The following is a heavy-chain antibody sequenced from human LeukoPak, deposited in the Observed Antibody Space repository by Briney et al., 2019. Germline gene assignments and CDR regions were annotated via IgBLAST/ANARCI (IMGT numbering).Heavy chain of an antibody. Sequence: SETLSLTCTVSGGSISSYYWSWIRQPPGKGLEWIVYIYDSGASNYNPSPMSRVTISVDTSKNQFSLKLSSVTAADTAVYYCARGGYCSSTTCYKVFYYVDVWGKGTTVTVSS. D-gene: IGHD2-2*02. CDR2: IYDSGAS. CDR3: ARGGYCSSTTCYKVFYYVDV. CDR1: GGSISSYY. V-gene: IGHV4-4*09. J-gene: IGHJ6*03.